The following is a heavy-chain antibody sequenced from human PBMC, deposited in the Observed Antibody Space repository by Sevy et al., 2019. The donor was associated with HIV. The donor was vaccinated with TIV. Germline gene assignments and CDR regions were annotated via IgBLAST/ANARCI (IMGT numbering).Heavy chain of an antibody. CDR3: ASLPGSGSSPDMDV. CDR1: GFTFSSYS. J-gene: IGHJ6*02. D-gene: IGHD3-10*01. Sequence: GGSLRLSCAASGFTFSSYSMNWVHQAPGKGLEWVSSISSSSSYIYYADSVKGRFTISRDNAKNSLYLQMNSLRAEDTAVYYCASLPGSGSSPDMDVWGQGTTVTVSS. CDR2: ISSSSSYI. V-gene: IGHV3-21*01.